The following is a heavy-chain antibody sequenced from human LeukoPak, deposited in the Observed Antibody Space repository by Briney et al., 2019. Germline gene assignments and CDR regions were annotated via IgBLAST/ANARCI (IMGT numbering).Heavy chain of an antibody. D-gene: IGHD5-24*01. V-gene: IGHV3-9*01. CDR1: GFTIDDYA. CDR2: ISWNSGSI. Sequence: GGSLRLSCAASGFTIDDYAMHWVRQAPGKGLEWVSGISWNSGSIGYADSVKGRFTISRDNAKNSLYLQMNSLRAEDTALYYCAKDKMATIMGWFDPWGQGTLVTVSS. CDR3: AKDKMATIMGWFDP. J-gene: IGHJ5*02.